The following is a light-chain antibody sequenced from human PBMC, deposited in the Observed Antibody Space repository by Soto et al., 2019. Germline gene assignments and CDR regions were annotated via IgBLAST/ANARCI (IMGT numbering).Light chain of an antibody. V-gene: IGKV4-1*01. CDR3: QQYYNTPWT. CDR2: WAS. Sequence: DIVMTQSPDSLAVSLGERATINCKSSQSVLYSSNNKNYLAWYQQKPGQHPKLLIYWASARESGVPARFSGSGSGTDLTLTISSLQAEDVAVYYCQQYYNTPWTFGQGTKVEVK. J-gene: IGKJ1*01. CDR1: QSVLYSSNNKNY.